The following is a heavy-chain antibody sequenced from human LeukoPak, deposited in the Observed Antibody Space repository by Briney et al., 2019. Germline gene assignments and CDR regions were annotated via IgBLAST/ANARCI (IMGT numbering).Heavy chain of an antibody. CDR1: GYTLTELS. CDR2: FDPENGET. CDR3: ATATDYFDY. J-gene: IGHJ4*02. V-gene: IGHV1-24*01. Sequence: ASVKVSCKVSGYTLTELSVHWVRQAPGKGLEWMGGFDPENGETIYAQSFQGRLTMTEDTSTDTAYMELSSPRSEDTAVYYCATATDYFDYWGQGTLVTVSS.